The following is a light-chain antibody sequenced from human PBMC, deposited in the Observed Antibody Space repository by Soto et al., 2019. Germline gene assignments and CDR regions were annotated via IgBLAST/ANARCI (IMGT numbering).Light chain of an antibody. Sequence: QSALTQPACVSGSPGQSITISCTGTSSDLAIYNYVSWYQQQPGKAPKLMIYQVTNRPSGVSNRLSGSRSGNTASLTISGLQAEDEADYYCSSYTDSSNYVFGTGTKVTVL. CDR2: QVT. J-gene: IGLJ1*01. CDR1: SSDLAIYNY. CDR3: SSYTDSSNYV. V-gene: IGLV2-14*01.